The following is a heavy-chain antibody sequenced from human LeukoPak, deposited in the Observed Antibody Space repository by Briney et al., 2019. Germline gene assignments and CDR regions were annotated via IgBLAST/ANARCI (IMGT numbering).Heavy chain of an antibody. J-gene: IGHJ6*03. CDR2: IYNDGSI. Sequence: GGSLRLSCAASGFTVSSNYMSWVRQAPGKGLDWVSVIYNDGSIYYADSVKGRFTISRDNSKNTLYLQMNSLRAEDTAVYYCAKVGAIYYYDSSGYPSYYYYYYMDVWGKGTTVTISS. D-gene: IGHD3-22*01. V-gene: IGHV3-66*01. CDR3: AKVGAIYYYDSSGYPSYYYYYYMDV. CDR1: GFTVSSNY.